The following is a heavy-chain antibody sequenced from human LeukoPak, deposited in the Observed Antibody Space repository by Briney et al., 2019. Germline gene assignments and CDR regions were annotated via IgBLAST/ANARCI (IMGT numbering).Heavy chain of an antibody. V-gene: IGHV4-38-2*02. CDR3: ASSVDSSGYYSFLFDY. Sequence: SETLSLTCTVSGYSISSGYYWGWIRQPPGKGLEWIGSIYHSGSTYYNPSLKSRVTISVDTSKKQFSLKLSSVTAADTAVYYCASSVDSSGYYSFLFDYWGQGTLVTVSS. CDR1: GYSISSGYY. CDR2: IYHSGST. J-gene: IGHJ4*02. D-gene: IGHD3-22*01.